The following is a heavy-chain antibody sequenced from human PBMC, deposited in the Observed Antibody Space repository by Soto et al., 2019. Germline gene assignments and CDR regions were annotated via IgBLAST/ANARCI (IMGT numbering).Heavy chain of an antibody. V-gene: IGHV3-23*01. CDR1: GFTFSSYA. J-gene: IGHJ4*02. D-gene: IGHD1-26*01. CDR3: ARTIVGGVVHAFDF. Sequence: EVQLLESGGGLVQPGGSLRLSCAASGFTFSSYAMNWVRQAPGQGLEWVSTVSDSGGSTYYADSVQGRFTISRDNSKNTQFLHMNSLGAEDTAIYYCARTIVGGVVHAFDFWGQGTLVTVSS. CDR2: VSDSGGST.